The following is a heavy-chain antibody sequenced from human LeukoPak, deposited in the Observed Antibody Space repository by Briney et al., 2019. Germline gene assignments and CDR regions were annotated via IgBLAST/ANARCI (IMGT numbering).Heavy chain of an antibody. CDR2: ISSSSSTI. J-gene: IGHJ4*02. V-gene: IGHV3-48*01. Sequence: GGSLRLSCAASGFTFSSYSMNWVRQAPGKGLEWVSYISSSSSTIYYADSVKGRFTISRDNAKNSLYLQMNSLRAEDTAVYYCARDRWSPAPTIDYWGQGTLVTVSS. D-gene: IGHD3-3*01. CDR1: GFTFSSYS. CDR3: ARDRWSPAPTIDY.